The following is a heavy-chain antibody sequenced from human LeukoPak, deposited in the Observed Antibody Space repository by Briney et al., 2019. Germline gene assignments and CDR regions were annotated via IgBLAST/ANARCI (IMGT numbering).Heavy chain of an antibody. CDR2: INPNSGGT. D-gene: IGHD2-2*01. Sequence: GASVKVSCKASGYTFTGYYMHWVRQAPGQGLEWMGWINPNSGGTNYAQKFQGRVTMTRDTSISTAYMELSRLRSDDTAVYYCARGVGDIVVVPAAGLNWFDPWGQGTLVTVSS. CDR1: GYTFTGYY. CDR3: ARGVGDIVVVPAAGLNWFDP. V-gene: IGHV1-2*02. J-gene: IGHJ5*02.